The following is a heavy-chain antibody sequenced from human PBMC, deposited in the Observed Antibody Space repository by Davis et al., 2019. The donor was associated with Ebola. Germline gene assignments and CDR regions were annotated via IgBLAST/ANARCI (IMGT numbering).Heavy chain of an antibody. Sequence: AASVKVSCKVSGYTLTELSMHWVRQAPGKGLEWMGGFDPKDGETIYAQKFQGRVTMTEDTSTDTAYMELSSLRSEDTAVYYCATDKSSGWDGMDVWGKGTTVTVSS. J-gene: IGHJ6*04. CDR1: GYTLTELS. CDR2: FDPKDGET. V-gene: IGHV1-24*01. D-gene: IGHD6-19*01. CDR3: ATDKSSGWDGMDV.